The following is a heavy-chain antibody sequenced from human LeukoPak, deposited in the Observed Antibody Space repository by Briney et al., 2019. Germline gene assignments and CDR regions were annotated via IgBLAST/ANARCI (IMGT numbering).Heavy chain of an antibody. V-gene: IGHV1-2*04. CDR2: INPNSGGT. Sequence: ASVKVSCKASGYTFTGYYMHWVRQAPGQGLEWMGWINPNSGGTNYAQKFQGWVTMTRDTSIGTAYMELSRLRSDDTAVYYCARGERYFDWLLDYWGQGTLVTVSS. CDR1: GYTFTGYY. J-gene: IGHJ4*02. CDR3: ARGERYFDWLLDY. D-gene: IGHD3-9*01.